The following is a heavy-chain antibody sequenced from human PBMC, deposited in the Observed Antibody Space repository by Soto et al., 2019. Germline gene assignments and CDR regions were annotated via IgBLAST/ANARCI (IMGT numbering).Heavy chain of an antibody. CDR2: MYHSEST. CDR3: ARDTSGYYWFDP. V-gene: IGHV4-38-2*02. D-gene: IGHD5-12*01. Sequence: SETLSLTCTVSGYSISSGYYWTWIRQPPGKGLEWIGSMYHSESTFYNPSLRSRVTISLDTSKNQFSLKLSSVTASDTAVYYCARDTSGYYWFDPWGPGTLVTVSS. J-gene: IGHJ5*02. CDR1: GYSISSGYY.